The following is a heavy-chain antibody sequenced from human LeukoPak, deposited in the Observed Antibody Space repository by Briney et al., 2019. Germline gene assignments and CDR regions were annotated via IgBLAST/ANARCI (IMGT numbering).Heavy chain of an antibody. Sequence: PSETLSLTCAVYGGSFSGYYWSGIRQPPGKGLEWIGEINHSGSTNYNPSLKSRVTISVDTSKNQFSLKLSSVTAADTAVYYCARDRLTPMVRGSLDYWGQGTLVTVSS. CDR3: ARDRLTPMVRGSLDY. CDR1: GGSFSGYY. D-gene: IGHD3-10*01. V-gene: IGHV4-34*01. J-gene: IGHJ4*02. CDR2: INHSGST.